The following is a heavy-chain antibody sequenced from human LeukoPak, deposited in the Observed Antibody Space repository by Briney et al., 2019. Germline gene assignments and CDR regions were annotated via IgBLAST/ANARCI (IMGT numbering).Heavy chain of an antibody. V-gene: IGHV1-2*02. CDR3: ARGGVFFEY. CDR2: INLNSSGT. J-gene: IGHJ4*02. D-gene: IGHD3-16*01. Sequence: ASVKVSCKASGYTFSDYYMYWVRQAPGQGPEWMGWINLNSSGTDYAQKFQGRVTMTRDTSISTAYMELSRLRFDDTAVYYCARGGVFFEYWGQGTLVTVSP. CDR1: GYTFSDYY.